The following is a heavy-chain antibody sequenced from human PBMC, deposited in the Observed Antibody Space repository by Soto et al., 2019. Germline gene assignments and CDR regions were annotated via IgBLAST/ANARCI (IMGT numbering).Heavy chain of an antibody. Sequence: QVQLQESGPGLVKPSETLSLTCTVSGGSISSYYWSWIRQPPGRGLQWIGYIYHTESTTYNDNPSLKSRVTISLDTSKNQFSLKLTSVTAADTAVYYCATGRVLYGSEYWGQGTLVTVSS. CDR3: ATGRVLYGSEY. CDR1: GGSISSYY. CDR2: IYHTESTTY. V-gene: IGHV4-59*03. J-gene: IGHJ4*02. D-gene: IGHD3-10*01.